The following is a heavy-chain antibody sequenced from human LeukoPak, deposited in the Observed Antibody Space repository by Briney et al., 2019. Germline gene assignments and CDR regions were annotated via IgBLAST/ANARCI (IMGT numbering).Heavy chain of an antibody. CDR1: GGSISTYH. V-gene: IGHV4-59*08. D-gene: IGHD1-26*01. CDR2: MFYSGTT. CDR3: ARHAYRRGASIDNWFDP. J-gene: IGHJ5*02. Sequence: PSETLSLTSAVSGGSISTYHWSWIRQPPGKGLEWIAYMFYSGTTNYNPSPKSRVTTSVDTSKNQFSLKLTSVVAAQTAVDYCARHAYRRGASIDNWFDPWGQGTLVTVSS.